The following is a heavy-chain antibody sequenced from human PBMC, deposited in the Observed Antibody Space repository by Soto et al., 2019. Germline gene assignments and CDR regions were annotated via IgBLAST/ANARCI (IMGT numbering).Heavy chain of an antibody. CDR3: AKTLAVAGTWYYFDY. Sequence: GGSLRLSCAASGFTFSSYAMSWVRQAPGKGLEWVSGLSGSGGTTYYADSVKGRFTISRDNSKNTLYLQMNSLRAEDTAVYYCAKTLAVAGTWYYFDYWGQGTLVTVSS. CDR1: GFTFSSYA. J-gene: IGHJ4*02. D-gene: IGHD6-19*01. V-gene: IGHV3-23*01. CDR2: LSGSGGTT.